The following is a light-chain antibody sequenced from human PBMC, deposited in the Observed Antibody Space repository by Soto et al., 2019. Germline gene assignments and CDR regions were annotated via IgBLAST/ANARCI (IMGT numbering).Light chain of an antibody. Sequence: EIVMTQSPATLSGSPGERATLSCRASQSVSSNLAWYQQKPGQAPRLLIYGASTRATGIPARFSGSGSGTEYTLTISSLQSEDFAVYYCQQYNSWWTFGQGTKVEIK. J-gene: IGKJ1*01. CDR3: QQYNSWWT. CDR2: GAS. V-gene: IGKV3-15*01. CDR1: QSVSSN.